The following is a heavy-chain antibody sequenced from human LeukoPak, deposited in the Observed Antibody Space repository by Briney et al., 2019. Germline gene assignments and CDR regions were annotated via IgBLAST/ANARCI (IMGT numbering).Heavy chain of an antibody. Sequence: ASVKVSCKASGYTFTSYAMHWVRQAPGQRLEWMGWINAGNGNTKYSQKFQGRVTITRDTSASTAYMELSSLRSEDTAVYYCARGAPIRVAVAATFDPWGQGTLVTVPS. CDR3: ARGAPIRVAVAATFDP. CDR2: INAGNGNT. CDR1: GYTFTSYA. J-gene: IGHJ5*02. D-gene: IGHD6-19*01. V-gene: IGHV1-3*01.